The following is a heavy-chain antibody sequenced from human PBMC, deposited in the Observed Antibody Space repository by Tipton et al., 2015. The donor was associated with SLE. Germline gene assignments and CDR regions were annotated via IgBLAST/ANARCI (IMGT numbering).Heavy chain of an antibody. CDR1: GGSISSSSYY. CDR3: ARRQGTPAGLDAFDI. CDR2: IYYSGST. V-gene: IGHV4-39*01. J-gene: IGHJ3*02. D-gene: IGHD1-1*01. Sequence: TLSLTCTVSGGSISSSSYYWGWIRQPPGKGLEWIGSIYYSGSTYYNPSLKSRVTISVDTSKNQFSLKLSSVTAADTAVYYCARRQGTPAGLDAFDIWGQGTMVTVSS.